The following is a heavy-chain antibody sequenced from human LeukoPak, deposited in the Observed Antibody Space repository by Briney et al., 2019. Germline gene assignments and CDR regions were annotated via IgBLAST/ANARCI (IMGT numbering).Heavy chain of an antibody. CDR1: GYTFTSYG. CDR3: ARDAGIAVAGTGY. J-gene: IGHJ4*02. Sequence: ASVKVSCTASGYTFTSYGISWVRQAPGQGLEWMGCISAYDGTTNYAQQIKGGATTTTDTSTSTAYMELRSLRSDDTAVYYCARDAGIAVAGTGYWGQGTLVTVSS. V-gene: IGHV1-18*01. D-gene: IGHD6-19*01. CDR2: ISAYDGTT.